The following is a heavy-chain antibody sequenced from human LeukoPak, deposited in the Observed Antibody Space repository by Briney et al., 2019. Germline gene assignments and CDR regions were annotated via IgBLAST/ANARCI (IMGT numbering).Heavy chain of an antibody. V-gene: IGHV3-7*01. Sequence: PGGSLRLSCAASGFTFSSYWMSWVRQAPGKGLEWVANIKQDGSEKYYVDSVKGRFTISRDNAKNSLYLQMNSLRAEDTAVYYCARDSHHYDFWSGYPYPSKYYFDYWGQGTLVTVSS. CDR1: GFTFSSYW. CDR3: ARDSHHYDFWSGYPYPSKYYFDY. J-gene: IGHJ4*02. CDR2: IKQDGSEK. D-gene: IGHD3-3*01.